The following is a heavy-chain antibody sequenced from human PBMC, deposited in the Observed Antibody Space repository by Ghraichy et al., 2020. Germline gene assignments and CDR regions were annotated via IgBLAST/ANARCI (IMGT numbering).Heavy chain of an antibody. D-gene: IGHD3-22*01. CDR1: GGSISSSSYY. CDR2: IYYSGST. J-gene: IGHJ1*01. CDR3: AHYYDSMTHAGYFQH. V-gene: IGHV4-39*07. Sequence: SETLSLTCTDSGGSISSSSYYWGWIRQPPGKGLEWIGSIYYSGSTYYNPSLKSRVTISVDTSKNQFSLKLSSVTAADTAVYYCAHYYDSMTHAGYFQHWGQGTLVTVSS.